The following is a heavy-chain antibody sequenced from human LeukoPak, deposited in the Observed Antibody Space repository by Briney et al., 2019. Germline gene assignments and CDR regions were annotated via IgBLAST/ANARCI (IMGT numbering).Heavy chain of an antibody. CDR3: ATEKNCSSTSCPPGWFDP. V-gene: IGHV4-38-2*02. CDR1: GYSISSGYY. D-gene: IGHD2-2*01. J-gene: IGHJ5*02. CDR2: IYHSGST. Sequence: SETLSLTCTVSGYSISSGYYWGWIRQPPGKGLEWIGSIYHSGSTYHNPSLKSRVAISVDTSKNHFSLKLSSVTAADTAGYYCATEKNCSSTSCPPGWFDPWGQGTLVTVSS.